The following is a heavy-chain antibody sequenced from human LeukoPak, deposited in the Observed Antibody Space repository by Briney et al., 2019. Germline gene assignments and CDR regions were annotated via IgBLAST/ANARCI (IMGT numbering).Heavy chain of an antibody. D-gene: IGHD3-22*01. CDR3: ARDRWYDGSGYIAAFDY. Sequence: GGSLRLSCAASGFVFSSYGMHWVRQAPGKGLEWVAVIWYDGSNQDYADSVKGRFTISRDNSKNTLYLQVSSLRAEDTAVYYCARDRWYDGSGYIAAFDYWGQGTLVTVS. CDR2: IWYDGSNQ. CDR1: GFVFSSYG. J-gene: IGHJ4*02. V-gene: IGHV3-33*08.